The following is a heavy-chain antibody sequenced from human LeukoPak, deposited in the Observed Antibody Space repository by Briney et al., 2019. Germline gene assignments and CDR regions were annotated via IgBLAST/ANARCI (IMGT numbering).Heavy chain of an antibody. CDR3: ARNQEIDYYDSSGFYWGVEY. Sequence: GGSLRLSCAASGFTFSAYSMNWVRQAPGKGLEWASFISGGGDTIYYADSVKGRFTISRDNAKNSLHLQMDSLRVEDTAVYYCARNQEIDYYDSSGFYWGVEYWGQGTLVTVSS. CDR1: GFTFSAYS. D-gene: IGHD3-22*01. CDR2: ISGGGDTI. V-gene: IGHV3-48*01. J-gene: IGHJ4*02.